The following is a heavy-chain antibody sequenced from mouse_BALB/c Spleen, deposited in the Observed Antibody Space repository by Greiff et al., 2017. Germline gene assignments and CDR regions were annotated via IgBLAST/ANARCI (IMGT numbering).Heavy chain of an antibody. CDR1: GFTFSSYA. CDR2: ISSGGST. Sequence: EVQLVESGGGLVKPGGSLKLSCAASGFTFSSYAMSWVRQTPEKRLEWVASISSGGSTYYPDSVKGRFTISRDNARNILYLQMSSLRSEDTAMYYCARNGYYGSSPYWYFDVWGAGTTVTVSS. CDR3: ARNGYYGSSPYWYFDV. J-gene: IGHJ1*01. V-gene: IGHV5-6-5*01. D-gene: IGHD1-1*01.